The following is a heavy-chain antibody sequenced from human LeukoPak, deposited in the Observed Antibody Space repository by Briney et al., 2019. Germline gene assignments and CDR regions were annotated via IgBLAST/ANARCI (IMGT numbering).Heavy chain of an antibody. D-gene: IGHD5-18*01. CDR1: GGSISSGGYY. J-gene: IGHJ6*03. CDR2: IYYSGTT. V-gene: IGHV4-31*03. CDR3: ARSGYSYEPYYYMDV. Sequence: SETLSLTCTVSGGSISSGGYYWNWVRHLPGEGLEWIGFIYYSGTTYYNPSLRSRVIISVDTSQNQFSLNLTSVTAADTAVYYCARSGYSYEPYYYMDVWGTGTAVTVSS.